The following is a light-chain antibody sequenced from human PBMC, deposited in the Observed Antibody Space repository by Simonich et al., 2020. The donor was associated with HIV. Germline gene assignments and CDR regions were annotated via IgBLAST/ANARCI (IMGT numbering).Light chain of an antibody. J-gene: IGKJ5*01. V-gene: IGKV2-30*02. CDR2: KVS. CDR3: MQALQTPSIT. CDR1: QSLVHSDGNTS. Sequence: DVVMTQSPLSLPVTLGQPASISCRSSQSLVHSDGNTSLNWFQQRPGQSPRRLIYKVSNRDSGVPDRFSGSGSGTDFTLKISRVEAEDVGVYYCMQALQTPSITFGQGTRLEIK.